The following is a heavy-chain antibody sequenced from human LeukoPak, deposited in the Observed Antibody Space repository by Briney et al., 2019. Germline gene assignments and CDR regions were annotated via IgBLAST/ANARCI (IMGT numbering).Heavy chain of an antibody. Sequence: GGSLRLSCAASGFTFSTYGMHWVRQAPGKGLEWVAIISYDENDKYYADSVKGRFTISRDNSKNTLYLQMNNLRADDTAVYYCAKARYDGEVMIAATDYWGQGTLVTVSS. V-gene: IGHV3-30*18. CDR1: GFTFSTYG. D-gene: IGHD2-15*01. CDR3: AKARYDGEVMIAATDY. CDR2: ISYDENDK. J-gene: IGHJ4*02.